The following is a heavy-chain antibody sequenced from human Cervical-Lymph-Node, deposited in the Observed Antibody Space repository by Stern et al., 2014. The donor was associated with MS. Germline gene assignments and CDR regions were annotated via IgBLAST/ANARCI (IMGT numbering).Heavy chain of an antibody. J-gene: IGHJ5*02. CDR2: IIPSVGRT. D-gene: IGHD3-3*01. CDR1: GVIFSSHG. V-gene: IGHV1-69*01. Sequence: QMQLVQSGAEVKKSGSSVNVSCKASGVIFSSHGFSWLRQAPGQGLEWMGGIIPSVGRTDYAHKFQGRVTITADESTTTVYMALRSLRHDDTATYYCAKDDVGVVKRAAYNYWFDPWGQGTRITVSS. CDR3: AKDDVGVVKRAAYNYWFDP.